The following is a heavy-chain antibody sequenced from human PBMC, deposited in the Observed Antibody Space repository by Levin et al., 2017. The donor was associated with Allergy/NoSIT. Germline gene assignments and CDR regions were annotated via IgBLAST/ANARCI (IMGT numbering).Heavy chain of an antibody. D-gene: IGHD3/OR15-3a*01. CDR2: IKQDGSEK. CDR1: GFTFSSYW. Sequence: ASVKVSCSASGFTFSSYWMTWVRQAPGKGLEWVANIKQDGSEKYYVDSVKGRFTISRDNAKNSLYLQMNSLRAEDTAVYYCARTAWTWDFWGQGTLVTVSS. J-gene: IGHJ4*02. V-gene: IGHV3-7*01. CDR3: ARTAWTWDF.